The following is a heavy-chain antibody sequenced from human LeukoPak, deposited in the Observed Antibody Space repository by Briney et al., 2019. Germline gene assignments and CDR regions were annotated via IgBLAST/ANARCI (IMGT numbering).Heavy chain of an antibody. CDR2: IWYDGSNK. Sequence: GGSLRLSCAASGFTFSSYGMHWVRQAPGKGLEWVAVIWYDGSNKYYADSVKGRFTISRDNSKNTLYLQMNSLRAEDTAVYYCVGDPDYGGYSRFDYWGQGTLVTVSS. D-gene: IGHD4-17*01. CDR3: VGDPDYGGYSRFDY. J-gene: IGHJ4*02. V-gene: IGHV3-33*01. CDR1: GFTFSSYG.